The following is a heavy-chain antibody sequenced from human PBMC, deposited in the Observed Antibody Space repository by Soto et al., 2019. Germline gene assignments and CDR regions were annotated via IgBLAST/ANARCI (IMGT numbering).Heavy chain of an antibody. V-gene: IGHV4-34*01. CDR2: IKHSGST. J-gene: IGHJ4*02. D-gene: IGHD5-18*01. CDR3: ARGTFRGYSYGYYFAY. Sequence: SETLSLTCAVYGGSFNGYYWTWIRQPPGKGLEWIGEIKHSGSTNYNPSLKSRVTISVDTSKNRFSLNLTSVTAADTAAYYCARGTFRGYSYGYYFAYWGQGAPVTVSS. CDR1: GGSFNGYY.